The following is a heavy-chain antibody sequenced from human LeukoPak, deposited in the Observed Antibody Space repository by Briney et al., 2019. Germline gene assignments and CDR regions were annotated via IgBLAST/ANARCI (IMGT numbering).Heavy chain of an antibody. J-gene: IGHJ6*02. CDR3: ARDMEAAGTYYYYYYGMDV. Sequence: ASVKVSCKASGYTFTSYYMHWVRQAPGQGFEWMGIINPSSGSTTYTQKFQGRVTMTRDTSTSTVYMELSSLRSEDTAVYYCARDMEAAGTYYYYYYGMDVWGQGTTVTVSS. CDR2: INPSSGST. D-gene: IGHD6-13*01. V-gene: IGHV1-46*01. CDR1: GYTFTSYY.